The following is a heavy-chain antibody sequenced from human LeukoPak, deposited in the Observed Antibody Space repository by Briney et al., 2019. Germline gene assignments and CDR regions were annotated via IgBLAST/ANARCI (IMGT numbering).Heavy chain of an antibody. D-gene: IGHD4-17*01. CDR3: TTETTVTSWDYYYYYYMDV. Sequence: GGSLRLSCAASGFTFSNAWMSWVRQAPGKGLEWVGRIKSKTDGGTTDYAAPVKGRFTISRDDSKNTLYLQMNSLKTEDTAVYYCTTETTVTSWDYYYYYYMDVWGKGTTVTVSS. CDR2: IKSKTDGGTT. V-gene: IGHV3-15*01. J-gene: IGHJ6*03. CDR1: GFTFSNAW.